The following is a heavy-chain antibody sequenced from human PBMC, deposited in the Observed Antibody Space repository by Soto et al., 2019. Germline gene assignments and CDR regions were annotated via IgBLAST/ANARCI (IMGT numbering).Heavy chain of an antibody. CDR1: GFSLKSSGVG. Sequence: ASGPTLVNPTQTLTLTCTFSGFSLKSSGVGVAWIRQPPGKALEWLALVYWSDEKRYSPSLKNRLTITKDTSKNEVVLTMTNMDPLDTATYYCAHTEYYFATGTYYNVRWFDPWGQGILVTVSS. D-gene: IGHD3-10*01. CDR2: VYWSDEK. CDR3: AHTEYYFATGTYYNVRWFDP. V-gene: IGHV2-5*01. J-gene: IGHJ5*02.